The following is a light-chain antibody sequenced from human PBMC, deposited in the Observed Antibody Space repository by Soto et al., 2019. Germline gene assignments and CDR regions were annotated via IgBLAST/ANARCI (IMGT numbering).Light chain of an antibody. CDR3: RGYDNLLT. CDR1: QSVSTR. V-gene: IGKV1-33*01. Sequence: RVSLPGRTSQSVSTRLAWYQQKPGKAPKLLIYDASNLETGVPSRFSGSGSGTDFTFTSSSLEPEDVSTYYCRGYDNLLTFGGGTKVDIK. CDR2: DAS. J-gene: IGKJ4*02.